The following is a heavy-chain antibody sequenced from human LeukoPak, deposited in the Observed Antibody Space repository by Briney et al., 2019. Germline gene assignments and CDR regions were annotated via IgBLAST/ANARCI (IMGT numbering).Heavy chain of an antibody. Sequence: GGSLRLSCAASGFTVSRNYMSWARLAPGKGLEWVSIISSAGATHYADSVKGRFTISRDNSKNTLYLQMNSLSAEDTAVYYCATRGRPGYYYGMDVWGQGTTVTVSS. V-gene: IGHV3-66*01. CDR3: ATRGRPGYYYGMDV. J-gene: IGHJ6*02. CDR2: ISSAGAT. CDR1: GFTVSRNY.